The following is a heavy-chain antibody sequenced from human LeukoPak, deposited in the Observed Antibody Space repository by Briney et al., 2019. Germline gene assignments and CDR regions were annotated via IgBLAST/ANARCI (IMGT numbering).Heavy chain of an antibody. D-gene: IGHD3-10*01. CDR1: GFTFSSYA. CDR3: TGNYYGSGSYADFDY. Sequence: GGSLRLSCAASGFTFSSYAMSWVRQAPGKGLEWLSAISHSGSTTYYADSVKGRFTISRDNSKNTAYLQMDSLKTEDTAVYYCTGNYYGSGSYADFDYWGQGTLVTVSS. CDR2: ISHSGSTT. J-gene: IGHJ4*02. V-gene: IGHV3-23*01.